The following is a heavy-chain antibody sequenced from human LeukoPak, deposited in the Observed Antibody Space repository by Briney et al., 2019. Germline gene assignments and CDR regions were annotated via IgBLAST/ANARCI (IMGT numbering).Heavy chain of an antibody. CDR2: INPNSGGT. V-gene: IGHV1-2*02. CDR1: GYTFTSYY. Sequence: EASVKVSCKASGYTFTSYYMHWVRQAPGQGLEWMGWINPNSGGTNYAQKFQGRVTMTRDTSISTAYMELSRLRSDDTAVYYCAGIAAAGKSGDYWGQGTLVTVSS. D-gene: IGHD6-13*01. J-gene: IGHJ4*02. CDR3: AGIAAAGKSGDY.